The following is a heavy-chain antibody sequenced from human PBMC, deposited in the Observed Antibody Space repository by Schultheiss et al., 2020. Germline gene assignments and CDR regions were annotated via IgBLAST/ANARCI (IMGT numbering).Heavy chain of an antibody. CDR3: AREGDRYCSGGSCYGTDY. CDR1: GYPLTSA. J-gene: IGHJ4*02. Sequence: SLRLSCKASGYPLTSAVSWVRQAPGKGLEWVSAITASGGGTYYADSVKGRFTISRDNAKNSLYLQMNSLRAEDTAVYYCAREGDRYCSGGSCYGTDYWGQGTLVTVSS. V-gene: IGHV3-23*01. CDR2: ITASGGGT. D-gene: IGHD2-15*01.